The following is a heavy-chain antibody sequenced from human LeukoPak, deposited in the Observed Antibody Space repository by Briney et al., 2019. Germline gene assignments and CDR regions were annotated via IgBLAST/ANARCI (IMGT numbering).Heavy chain of an antibody. J-gene: IGHJ4*02. CDR3: ASYYYGSGIV. CDR2: IYYSGST. V-gene: IGHV4-61*01. Sequence: PSETLSLTCTVSGGSVSSGSYYWSWIRQPPGKGLEWIGYIYYSGSTNYNPSHKSRVTISVDTSKNQFSLKLSSVTAADTAVYYCASYYYGSGIVWGQGTLVTVSS. CDR1: GGSVSSGSYY. D-gene: IGHD3-10*01.